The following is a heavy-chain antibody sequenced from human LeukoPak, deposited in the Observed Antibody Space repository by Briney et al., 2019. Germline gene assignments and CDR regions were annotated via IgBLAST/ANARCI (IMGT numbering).Heavy chain of an antibody. CDR2: ISWNSGSI. V-gene: IGHV3-9*01. CDR3: AKGYNWNDRGYFDY. CDR1: GFTFDDYA. D-gene: IGHD1-1*01. Sequence: GRSLRLSCAASGFTFDDYAMHWVRQAPGKGLEWVSGISWNSGSIGYADSVKGRFTISRDNAKNSLYLQMNSLRAEDTALYYCAKGYNWNDRGYFDYWGQGTLVTVSS. J-gene: IGHJ4*02.